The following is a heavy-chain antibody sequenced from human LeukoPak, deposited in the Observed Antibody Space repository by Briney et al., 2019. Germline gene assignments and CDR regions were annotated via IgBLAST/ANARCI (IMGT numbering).Heavy chain of an antibody. V-gene: IGHV3-7*03. CDR2: IKEDGSQK. D-gene: IGHD6-13*01. CDR1: GFTFSTYW. CDR3: TRHPSLAAAEDSGYYYYGMDV. J-gene: IGHJ6*02. Sequence: GGSLRLSCAASGFTFSTYWMSWVRQAPGKGLEWVANIKEDGSQKYYMDSVKGRFTISRDNAKNSLYLQMNSLRAEDTAVYYCTRHPSLAAAEDSGYYYYGMDVWGQGTTVTVSS.